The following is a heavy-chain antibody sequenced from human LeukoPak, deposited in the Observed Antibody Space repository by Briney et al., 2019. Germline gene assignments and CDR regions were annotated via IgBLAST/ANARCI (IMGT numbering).Heavy chain of an antibody. D-gene: IGHD6-13*01. V-gene: IGHV3-21*01. CDR1: GFTFSSYS. Sequence: PGGSLRLSCAASGFTFSSYSMNWVRQAPGKGLEWVSYISSSSSYIYYADSVKGRFTISRDNAKNSLYLQMNSLRAEDTAVYYCAREAGQLVKNWGQGTLLTVHS. CDR2: ISSSSSYI. CDR3: AREAGQLVKN. J-gene: IGHJ4*02.